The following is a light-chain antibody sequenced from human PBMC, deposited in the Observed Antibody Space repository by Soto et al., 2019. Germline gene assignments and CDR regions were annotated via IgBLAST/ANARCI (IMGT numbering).Light chain of an antibody. Sequence: EIVLTQSPGTLSLSPGERATLSCRASQSVSSGFLAWYQQKPGQAPRLLIYGASSRATGIPDRFSGSGSGTDSTLTISRLEPEDFAVYYCQQYGRSVTFGGGTKVEIK. J-gene: IGKJ4*01. CDR2: GAS. CDR1: QSVSSGF. CDR3: QQYGRSVT. V-gene: IGKV3-20*01.